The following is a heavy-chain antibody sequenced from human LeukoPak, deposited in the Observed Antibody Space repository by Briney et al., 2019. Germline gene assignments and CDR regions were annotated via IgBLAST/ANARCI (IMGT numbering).Heavy chain of an antibody. J-gene: IGHJ4*02. CDR3: ARESNFWRAFDY. D-gene: IGHD3-3*01. CDR2: IYYSGST. CDR1: GGSISSYY. Sequence: PSETLSLTCTVSGGSISSYYGSWIRQPPGKGLEWIGYIYYSGSTNYNPSLKSRVTISVDTSKNQFSLKLSSMTAADTAVYYCARESNFWRAFDYWGQGTLVTVSS. V-gene: IGHV4-59*01.